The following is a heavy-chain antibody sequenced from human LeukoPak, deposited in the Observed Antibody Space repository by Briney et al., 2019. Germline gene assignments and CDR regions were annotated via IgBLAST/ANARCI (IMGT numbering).Heavy chain of an antibody. Sequence: GGSLRLSCAASGFTFSSYWMHWVRQAPGKGLEWVSSISSSSSYIYYADSVKGRFTISRHNAKNSLFLQMNSLRAEDTAVYYCARIRLKYDYVWGSPVGSWMDAFDIWGQGTMVTVSS. CDR3: ARIRLKYDYVWGSPVGSWMDAFDI. CDR1: GFTFSSYW. J-gene: IGHJ3*02. D-gene: IGHD3-16*01. CDR2: ISSSSSYI. V-gene: IGHV3-21*01.